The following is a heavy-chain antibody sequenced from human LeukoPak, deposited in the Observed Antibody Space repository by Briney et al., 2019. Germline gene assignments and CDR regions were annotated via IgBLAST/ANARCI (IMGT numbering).Heavy chain of an antibody. V-gene: IGHV1-18*01. J-gene: IGHJ5*02. CDR1: GYTFTSYG. CDR3: AREIDCGGDCYPLLA. CDR2: ISAYNGNT. Sequence: ASVKVSCKASGYTFTSYGISWVRQAPGQGLEWMGWISAYNGNTNYAQKLQGRVTMTTDTSTSTAYMELRSLRSDDTAVYYCAREIDCGGDCYPLLAWGQGTLVTVSS. D-gene: IGHD2-21*02.